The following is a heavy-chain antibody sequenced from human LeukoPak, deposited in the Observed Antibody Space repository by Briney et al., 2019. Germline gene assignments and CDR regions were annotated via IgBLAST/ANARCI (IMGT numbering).Heavy chain of an antibody. V-gene: IGHV3-30-3*01. CDR3: ARGHCSGGSCYSVYYYYYGMDV. J-gene: IGHJ6*02. Sequence: GGSLRLSCAASGFTFSSYAMHWVRQVPGKGLEWVAVIAYDGNSKYYADSVQGRFTISRDNSKNTLDLQMNSLRGEDTAVYYCARGHCSGGSCYSVYYYYYGMDVWGQGTTVTVSS. CDR1: GFTFSSYA. D-gene: IGHD2-15*01. CDR2: IAYDGNSK.